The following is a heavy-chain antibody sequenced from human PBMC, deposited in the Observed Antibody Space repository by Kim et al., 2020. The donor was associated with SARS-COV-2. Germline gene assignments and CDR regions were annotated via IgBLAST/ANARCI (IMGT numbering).Heavy chain of an antibody. CDR1: GFTFSSYA. Sequence: GGSLRLSCAASGFTFSSYAMHWVRQAPGKGLEWVAVLSYDGSNKYYADSVKGRFTIFRDNSKNTLYLQMNSLRAEDTAVYYCSRDYRIQLWLYYYGMDVWGQGTTVTVSS. V-gene: IGHV3-30*04. CDR2: LSYDGSNK. D-gene: IGHD5-18*01. J-gene: IGHJ6*02. CDR3: SRDYRIQLWLYYYGMDV.